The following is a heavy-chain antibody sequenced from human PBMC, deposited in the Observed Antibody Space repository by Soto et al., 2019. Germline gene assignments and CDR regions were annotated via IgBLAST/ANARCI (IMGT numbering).Heavy chain of an antibody. Sequence: QVQLQESGPGLVKPSETLSLTCTVSGGSITNNYWTWIRQPAGKGLEWIGRIHTSGSTNYNPSLKSRLTMSIDTSKNQFSLKLSSVTAADTALYYCARGSSDGGYNSPFDYWGQGTLVTVSS. CDR2: IHTSGST. CDR3: ARGSSDGGYNSPFDY. D-gene: IGHD5-12*01. V-gene: IGHV4-4*07. CDR1: GGSITNNY. J-gene: IGHJ4*02.